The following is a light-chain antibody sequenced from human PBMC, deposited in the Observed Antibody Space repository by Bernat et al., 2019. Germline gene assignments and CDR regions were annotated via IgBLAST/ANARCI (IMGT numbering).Light chain of an antibody. CDR3: QQFDRYPIT. J-gene: IGKJ5*01. Sequence: DIQLTQSPSFLSASVGDRVTITCRASQGISSRLGWYQKKPGKAPKLLIYAASSLQSGVPSRFSGSGSGTEFTLTISSLQPEDFATYHCQQFDRYPITSGQGTRLEIK. CDR1: QGISSR. V-gene: IGKV1-9*01. CDR2: AAS.